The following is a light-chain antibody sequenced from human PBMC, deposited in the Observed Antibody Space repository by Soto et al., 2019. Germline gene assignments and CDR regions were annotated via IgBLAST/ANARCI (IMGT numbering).Light chain of an antibody. CDR3: SSYTTSVTWV. V-gene: IGLV2-14*01. Sequence: QSVLTHPASVSGSPGQSITISCSGTSSDIGAYNYVSWYQQHPGKAPKLMIYDVATRPSGVSDRFSASKSGNTASLTISGLQAEDEADYYCSSYTTSVTWVFGGGTQLTVL. J-gene: IGLJ3*02. CDR1: SSDIGAYNY. CDR2: DVA.